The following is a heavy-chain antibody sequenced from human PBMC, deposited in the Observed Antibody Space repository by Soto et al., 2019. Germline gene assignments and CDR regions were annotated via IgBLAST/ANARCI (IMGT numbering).Heavy chain of an antibody. CDR2: IWHDGKEK. V-gene: IGHV3-33*01. CDR1: GFTFSNFG. Sequence: QVQVVESGGGVVQPGRSLKLSCAASGFTFSNFGMHWVRQAPGKGLEWVAVIWHDGKEKYYADSAKGRSTISRDNSKNTLYLQMNSLRAEDTAVYYCARDPGQDEAMDYWAQGTLVTVSS. CDR3: ARDPGQDEAMDY. J-gene: IGHJ4*02.